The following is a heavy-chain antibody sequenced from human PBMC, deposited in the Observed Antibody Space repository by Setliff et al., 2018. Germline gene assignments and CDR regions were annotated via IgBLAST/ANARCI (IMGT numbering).Heavy chain of an antibody. J-gene: IGHJ4*02. CDR1: GYSISSGSYY. CDR3: ARDPPGSPHFDY. V-gene: IGHV4-61*09. CDR2: IYTSGST. D-gene: IGHD6-13*01. Sequence: SETLSLTCTVSGYSISSGSYYWSWIRQPAGKGLEWIGHIYTSGSTNYNPSLKSRVTISVDTSKNQFSLKLSSVTAADTAVYYCARDPPGSPHFDYWGQGTLVTVSS.